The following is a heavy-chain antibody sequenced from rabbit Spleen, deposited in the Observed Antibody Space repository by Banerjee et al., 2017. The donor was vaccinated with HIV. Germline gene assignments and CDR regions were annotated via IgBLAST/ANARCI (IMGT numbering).Heavy chain of an antibody. CDR2: IDAGSSGFT. D-gene: IGHD8-1*01. CDR1: GFSFSSSYW. V-gene: IGHV1S45*01. Sequence: QQQLEESGGDLVKPGGTLTLTCKASGFSFSSSYWICWVRQAPGKGLEWIACIDAGSSGFTYFATWAKGRFAISKTSSTTVTLQMTRLTAADTATYFCARDTGSSFSSYGMDLWGPGTLVTVS. CDR3: ARDTGSSFSSYGMDL. J-gene: IGHJ6*01.